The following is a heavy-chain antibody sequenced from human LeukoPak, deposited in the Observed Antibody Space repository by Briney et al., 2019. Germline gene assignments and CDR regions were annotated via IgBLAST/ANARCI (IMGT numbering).Heavy chain of an antibody. CDR1: GGSISSSSYY. V-gene: IGHV4-39*07. D-gene: IGHD6-13*01. J-gene: IGHJ6*03. CDR2: IYYSGST. Sequence: SETLSLTCTVSGGSISSSSYYWGWIRQPPGKGLEWIGSIYYSGSTYYNPSLKSRVTISVDTSKNQFSLKLSSVTAADTAVYYCARDCKKSIAAAGTYYYYYYMDVWGKGTTVTVSS. CDR3: ARDCKKSIAAAGTYYYYYYMDV.